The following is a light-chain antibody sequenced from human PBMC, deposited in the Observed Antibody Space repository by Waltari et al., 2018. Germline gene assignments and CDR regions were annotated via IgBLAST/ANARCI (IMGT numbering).Light chain of an antibody. Sequence: EIVLTQSQGILSLSPGDTATFPCRASQSVSRALAWYQQKPGQAPRLLIYGASSRAAGIPDRFSGGGSGTDFSRTISRLEPEDFAVYYCQHYVRLPATFGQGTKVEIK. V-gene: IGKV3-20*01. J-gene: IGKJ1*01. CDR2: GAS. CDR1: QSVSRA. CDR3: QHYVRLPAT.